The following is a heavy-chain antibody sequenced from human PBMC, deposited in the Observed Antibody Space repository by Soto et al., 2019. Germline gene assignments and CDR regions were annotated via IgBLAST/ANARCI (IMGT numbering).Heavy chain of an antibody. J-gene: IGHJ4*02. CDR1: GYSFTTYW. CDR3: ASPLRYDFRSGYVFDY. D-gene: IGHD3-3*01. V-gene: IGHV5-51*01. CDR2: IYPRDSDT. Sequence: PGESLKISCKGSGYSFTTYWIGWVRQMPGKGLEWMGIIYPRDSDTRYSPSFQGQVTISADKSISTAYLQWSSLKASDTAMYYCASPLRYDFRSGYVFDYWGQGTLVTVSS.